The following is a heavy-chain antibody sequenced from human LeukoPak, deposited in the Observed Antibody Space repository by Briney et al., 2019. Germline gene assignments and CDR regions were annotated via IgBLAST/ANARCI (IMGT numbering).Heavy chain of an antibody. CDR1: GFTFSSYG. Sequence: GGSLRLSCAASGFTFSSYGMHWVRQAPGKGLEWVAVISYDGSNKYYADSVKGRFTISRDNSKNTLYLQMNSLRAGDTAVYYCATNWNYRFDYWGQGTLVTVSS. V-gene: IGHV3-30*03. J-gene: IGHJ4*02. CDR3: ATNWNYRFDY. CDR2: ISYDGSNK. D-gene: IGHD1-7*01.